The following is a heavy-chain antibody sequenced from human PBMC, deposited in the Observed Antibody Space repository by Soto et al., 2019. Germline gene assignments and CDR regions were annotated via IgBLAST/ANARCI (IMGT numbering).Heavy chain of an antibody. CDR1: GGSISNFY. CDR3: ARYKAACSYRGGRDV. CDR2: VHYSGST. V-gene: IGHV4-59*08. Sequence: QVQLQESGPGLVKPSETLSLTCTVSGGSISNFYSTWIRQPPGKGLEWMGNVHYSGSTNYNTSVKIRVTKLVDTAKNPLSLNLSSVTAADTAVYSCARYKAACSYRGGRDVWGQGTTVTVSS. D-gene: IGHD1-26*01. J-gene: IGHJ6*02.